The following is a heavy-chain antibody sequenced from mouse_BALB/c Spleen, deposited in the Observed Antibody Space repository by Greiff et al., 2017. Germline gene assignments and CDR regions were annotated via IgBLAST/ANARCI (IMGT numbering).Heavy chain of an antibody. CDR3: ARIDYDHAMDY. CDR2: INPSTGYT. V-gene: IGHV1-7*01. CDR1: GYTFTSYW. D-gene: IGHD2-4*01. Sequence: VQLQQSGAELAKPGASVKMSCKASGYTFTSYWMHWVKQRPGQGLEWIGYINPSTGYTEYNQKFKDKATLTADKSSSTAYMQLSSLTSEDSAVYYCARIDYDHAMDYWGQGTSVTVSS. J-gene: IGHJ4*01.